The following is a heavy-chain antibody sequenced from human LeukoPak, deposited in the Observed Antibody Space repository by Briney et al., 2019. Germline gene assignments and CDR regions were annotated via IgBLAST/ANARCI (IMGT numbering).Heavy chain of an antibody. CDR3: ARHGYNFDSAFDI. V-gene: IGHV4-59*13. D-gene: IGHD5-18*01. Sequence: SETLSLTCTVPGGSIFSYYWSWIRQPPGKGLEWIAYISYSGSTNYNPSLKSRVFISVDTSKNQFSLKLTSVTAADTAIYYCARHGYNFDSAFDIWGQGTMVTVSS. J-gene: IGHJ3*02. CDR1: GGSIFSYY. CDR2: ISYSGST.